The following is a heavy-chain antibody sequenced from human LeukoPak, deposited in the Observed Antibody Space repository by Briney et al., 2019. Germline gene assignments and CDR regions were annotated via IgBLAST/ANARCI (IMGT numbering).Heavy chain of an antibody. CDR3: ARDNTMAVAAVLDY. CDR2: ISSSGSTI. V-gene: IGHV3-48*03. D-gene: IGHD6-19*01. CDR1: GFTFSSYE. Sequence: GGSLRLSCAASGFTFSSYEMNWVRQAPGKGLEWVSYISSSGSTIYYADSVKGRFTISRDNAKKSLYLQMNSLRAEDTAVYYCARDNTMAVAAVLDYWGQGTLVTVSS. J-gene: IGHJ4*02.